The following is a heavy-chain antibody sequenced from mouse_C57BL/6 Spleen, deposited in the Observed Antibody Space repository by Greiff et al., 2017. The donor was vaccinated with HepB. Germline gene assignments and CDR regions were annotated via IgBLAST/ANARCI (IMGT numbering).Heavy chain of an antibody. CDR3: ASRNYGYDMDD. CDR2: IDPTGSYT. CDR1: GYTFTSYW. V-gene: IGHV1-50*01. J-gene: IGHJ4*01. D-gene: IGHD2-1*01. Sequence: VQLQQPGAELVKPGASVKLSCKASGYTFTSYWMQWVKQRPGQGLGWIGEIDPTGSYTNYNQKFKGKATLTVDTSSSTAYMQLSSLTSEDSAVYCCASRNYGYDMDDWGHGASVTVSS.